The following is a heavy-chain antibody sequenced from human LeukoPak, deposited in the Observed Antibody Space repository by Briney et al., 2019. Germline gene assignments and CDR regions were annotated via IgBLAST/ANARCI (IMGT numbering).Heavy chain of an antibody. CDR2: INPNSGGT. V-gene: IGHV1-2*02. CDR1: GYTFTSYD. J-gene: IGHJ5*02. CDR3: ARGKSNLVALNWLDP. Sequence: GASVKLSCKASGYTFTSYDINWVRQATGQGLEWMGWINPNSGGTNYAQKFQDRVTMTRDTSISTAYMELSRLTSDDTATYYCARGKSNLVALNWLDPWGQGTLVTVSS. D-gene: IGHD5-24*01.